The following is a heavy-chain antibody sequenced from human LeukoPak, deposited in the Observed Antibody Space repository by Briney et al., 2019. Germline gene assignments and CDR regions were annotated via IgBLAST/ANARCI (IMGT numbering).Heavy chain of an antibody. Sequence: PGGSLRLSCAASGFTVSSNYMSWVRQAPGKGLEWVSVIYSGGSTYYADSVKGRFTFSRDNSKNTLYLQMNSLRAEDTAVYYCASHYDSSGYYSDWGQGTLVTVSS. D-gene: IGHD3-22*01. V-gene: IGHV3-53*01. J-gene: IGHJ4*02. CDR2: IYSGGST. CDR1: GFTVSSNY. CDR3: ASHYDSSGYYSD.